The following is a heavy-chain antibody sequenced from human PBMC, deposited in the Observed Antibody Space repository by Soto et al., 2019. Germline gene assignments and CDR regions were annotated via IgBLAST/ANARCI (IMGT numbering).Heavy chain of an antibody. CDR3: AKGEVRGIIPSYFDY. CDR1: GFTFRWFG. D-gene: IGHD3-10*01. J-gene: IGHJ4*02. V-gene: IGHV3-30*18. CDR2: ISNDGSNE. Sequence: PGGSLRLSCAGSGFTFRWFGMNWVRQAPGKGREWVARISNDGSNEYYVDSVKGRFTISRDNSKNTLYLQMHSLRAEDTAVYYCAKGEVRGIIPSYFDYWGLGTLVIVSS.